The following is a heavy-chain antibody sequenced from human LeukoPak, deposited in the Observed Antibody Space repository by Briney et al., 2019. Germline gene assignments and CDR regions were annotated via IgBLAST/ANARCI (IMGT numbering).Heavy chain of an antibody. J-gene: IGHJ3*02. D-gene: IGHD5-12*01. CDR1: GFTFDDYA. CDR2: ITWNSGPI. CDR3: VKDREYSGYDSSGAFDS. V-gene: IGHV3-9*01. Sequence: PGGSLRLSCAASGFTFDDYAMHWVRQAPGKGIEWVSGITWNSGPIGYADSVKGRFTITRDNAKSSLYLQMNSLRPEDTALYFCVKDREYSGYDSSGAFDSCGQGTMVTVSS.